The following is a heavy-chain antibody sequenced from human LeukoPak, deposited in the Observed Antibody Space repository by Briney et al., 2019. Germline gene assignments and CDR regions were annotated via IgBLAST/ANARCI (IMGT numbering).Heavy chain of an antibody. CDR1: GYTFTSYA. CDR2: MNPNSGNT. CDR3: ARTGDLGKGYYYYYGMDV. J-gene: IGHJ6*02. Sequence: GASVKVSCKASGYTFTSYAMHWVRQATGQGLEWMGWMNPNSGNTGYAQKFQGRVTMTRNTSISTAYMELSSLRSEDTAVYYCARTGDLGKGYYYYYGMDVWGQGTTVTVSS. V-gene: IGHV1-8*02. D-gene: IGHD7-27*01.